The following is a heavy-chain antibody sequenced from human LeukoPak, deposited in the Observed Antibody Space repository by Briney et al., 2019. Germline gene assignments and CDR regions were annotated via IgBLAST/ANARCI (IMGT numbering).Heavy chain of an antibody. J-gene: IGHJ6*02. Sequence: GGSLRLSCAASGFTFSNYWMCWVRQAPERGLEWVANIKQDGSAKYYVDSVKGRVAISRDNAKNSLYLQMNSLRAEDTAVYYCARDYYGSGIPHGMDVWGQGTTVTVSS. V-gene: IGHV3-7*01. CDR3: ARDYYGSGIPHGMDV. CDR1: GFTFSNYW. CDR2: IKQDGSAK. D-gene: IGHD3-10*01.